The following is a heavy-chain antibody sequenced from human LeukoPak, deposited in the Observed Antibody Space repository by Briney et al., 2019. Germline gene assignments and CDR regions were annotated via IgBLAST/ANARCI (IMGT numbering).Heavy chain of an antibody. CDR1: GFTFSSYS. CDR3: ARVFSDYVRYFD. D-gene: IGHD3-9*01. J-gene: IGHJ4*02. V-gene: IGHV3-21*01. CDR2: ISSSSSYI. Sequence: PGGSLRLSCAASGFTFSSYSMNWVRQAPGKGLEWVSSISSSSSYIYYADSVKGRSTISRDNAKNSLYLQMNSLRAEDTAVYYCARVFSDYVRYFDWGQGTLVTVSS.